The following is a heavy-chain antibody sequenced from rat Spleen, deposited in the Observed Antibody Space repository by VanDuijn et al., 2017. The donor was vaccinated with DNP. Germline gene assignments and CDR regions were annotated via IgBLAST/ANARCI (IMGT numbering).Heavy chain of an antibody. CDR1: GFTFSNYY. D-gene: IGHD1-3*01. V-gene: IGHV5-25*01. CDR3: ASLLNYGSYPYAMDA. CDR2: ISTSGSRT. J-gene: IGHJ4*01. Sequence: EVQLVESGGGLVQPGRSLKLSCAASGFTFSNYYMAWVRQAPKKGLEWVATISTSGSRTYYPDSVKGRFTISRDNAKSSLYLQMNSLKSEDTATYYCASLLNYGSYPYAMDAWGQGTSVTVSS.